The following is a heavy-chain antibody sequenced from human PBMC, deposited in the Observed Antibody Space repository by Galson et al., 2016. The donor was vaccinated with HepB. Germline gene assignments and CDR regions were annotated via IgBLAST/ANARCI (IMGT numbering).Heavy chain of an antibody. CDR2: INHSGST. CDR1: GGSFSGYF. Sequence: SETLSLTCAVSGGSFSGYFWNWIRQPPGKGLEWIGEINHSGSTNYNPSLKSRVTISVDTSKNQISLKVSSVTAADTAVYYCASLTVSAYGLDVWGTGTTVIVSS. CDR3: ASLTVSAYGLDV. D-gene: IGHD4-11*01. V-gene: IGHV4-34*01. J-gene: IGHJ6*04.